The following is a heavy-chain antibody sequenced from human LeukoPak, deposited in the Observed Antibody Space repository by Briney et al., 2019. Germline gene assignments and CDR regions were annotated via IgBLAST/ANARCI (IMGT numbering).Heavy chain of an antibody. Sequence: GGSLRLSCAASGFTFSSYAMSWVRQAPGKGLEWVSAISGSGGSTYYADSVKGWFTISRDNSKNTLFLQMTSLRAEDTALYYGAKDSKRSSYSDYWGQGTLVTVSS. J-gene: IGHJ4*02. D-gene: IGHD6-19*01. CDR1: GFTFSSYA. V-gene: IGHV3-23*01. CDR2: ISGSGGST. CDR3: AKDSKRSSYSDY.